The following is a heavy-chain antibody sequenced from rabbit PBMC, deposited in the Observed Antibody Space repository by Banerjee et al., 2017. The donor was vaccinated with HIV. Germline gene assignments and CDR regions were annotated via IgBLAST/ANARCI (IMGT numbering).Heavy chain of an antibody. V-gene: IGHV1S45*01. J-gene: IGHJ4*01. Sequence: QEQLEESGGDLVKPEGSLTLTCTASGFSFSNKYVMCWVRQAPGKGLEWIACINTSSGNIVYATWAKGRFTISKTSWTTVTLQMTSLTAADTATYFCARHGSSSVWGGDLWGPGTLVTVS. D-gene: IGHD4-1*01. CDR1: GFSFSNKYV. CDR3: ARHGSSSVWGGDL. CDR2: INTSSGNI.